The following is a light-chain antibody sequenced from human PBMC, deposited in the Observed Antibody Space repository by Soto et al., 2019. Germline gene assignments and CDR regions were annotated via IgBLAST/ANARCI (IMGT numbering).Light chain of an antibody. V-gene: IGKV1-27*01. CDR1: QGIINY. CDR2: VAS. J-gene: IGKJ4*01. Sequence: DIQMTQSPSSLSASVGDRVTITCRASQGIINYLACYQQKPGKVPKLLIYVASTLKSGVPSRFSGSVSGTDFTLPISSLQPEDVATYYCQKYNSAPPLTFGGGTKVEIK. CDR3: QKYNSAPPLT.